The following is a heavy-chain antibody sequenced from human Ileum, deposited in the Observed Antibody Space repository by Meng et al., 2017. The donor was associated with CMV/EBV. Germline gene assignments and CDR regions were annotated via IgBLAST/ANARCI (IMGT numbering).Heavy chain of an antibody. D-gene: IGHD2-2*03. CDR2: ISGYNSNT. CDR3: ARDGYYPSRVFDY. V-gene: IGHV1-18*01. Sequence: QVQAGDSGAEAKKPGASVNVSCKASVYTFTSYGISGVRQAPGQGLEWMGWISGYNSNTKYAQKFQGRVTMTTDTSTTTVYMELRNLRYDDTAVYYCARDGYYPSRVFDYWGLGTLVTVSS. J-gene: IGHJ4*01. CDR1: VYTFTSYG.